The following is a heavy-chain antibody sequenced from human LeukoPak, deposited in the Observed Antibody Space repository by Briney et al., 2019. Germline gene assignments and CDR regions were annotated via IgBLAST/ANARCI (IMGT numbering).Heavy chain of an antibody. V-gene: IGHV3-53*01. CDR2: IYGSGST. J-gene: IGHJ4*02. D-gene: IGHD3-16*01. CDR3: TSGVWGSYFYFDY. CDR1: GFTVSSNQ. Sequence: GGSLRLSCAASGFTVSSNQMTWVRQAPGKGLEWVSIIYGSGSTYYADSVKGRFTISRDNSKNMVYLQLNSLKTEDTAVYYCTSGVWGSYFYFDYWGQGTLVTVSS.